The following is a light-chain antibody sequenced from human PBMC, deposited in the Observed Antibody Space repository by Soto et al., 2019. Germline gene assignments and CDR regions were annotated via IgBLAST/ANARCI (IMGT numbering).Light chain of an antibody. CDR1: QSVLYRSKNKNY. CDR3: QQYYSTPYT. V-gene: IGKV4-1*01. Sequence: DIVMTQSPDSLAVSLGERATINCKSSQSVLYRSKNKNYLTWYQQNSGQPPKLLIYWASTRESGVPDRFSGSGSGTDFTLTISSLQDEDVAVYYCQQYYSTPYTFGQGTKLEIK. J-gene: IGKJ2*01. CDR2: WAS.